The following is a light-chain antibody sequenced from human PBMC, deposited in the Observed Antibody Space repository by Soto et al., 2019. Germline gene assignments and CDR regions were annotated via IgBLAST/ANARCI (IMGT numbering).Light chain of an antibody. V-gene: IGLV2-14*01. CDR2: EVT. CDR1: SSDVGAYNR. Sequence: QSVLTQPASVSGSPGQSITISCTGTSSDVGAYNRVSWYQQRSGKAPKLMVYEVTNRPSGVSNRFSGSKSGNTASLTISGLQAEDEADYYCLSYTTSSSYVFGTGTKLTVL. CDR3: LSYTTSSSYV. J-gene: IGLJ1*01.